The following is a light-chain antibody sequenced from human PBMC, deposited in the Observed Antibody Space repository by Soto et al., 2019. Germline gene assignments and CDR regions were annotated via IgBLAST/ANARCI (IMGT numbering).Light chain of an antibody. CDR3: QQYGSSGGFT. V-gene: IGKV3-20*01. Sequence: EIVLTQSPGTLSLSPGERATLSCRASQSVSSSYLAWYQQKPGQAPRLLIYDASSRATGIPERFSGSGSGTGFTLTINRLEPEDCAVYYCQQYGSSGGFTFGPGTKVDIK. J-gene: IGKJ3*01. CDR1: QSVSSSY. CDR2: DAS.